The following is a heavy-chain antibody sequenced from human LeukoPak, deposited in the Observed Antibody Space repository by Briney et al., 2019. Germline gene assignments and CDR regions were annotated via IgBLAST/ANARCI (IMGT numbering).Heavy chain of an antibody. Sequence: SETLSLTSTVSSRSITSYYWSWIRQPPGKGLEWIGYINYGGSTNYYPPLKSRVAISVDTSKNQFSLKLSSVTDADTAVYYCASYYDILTGEHCFDFWGQGTLVTVSS. V-gene: IGHV4-59*08. CDR3: ASYYDILTGEHCFDF. CDR2: INYGGST. D-gene: IGHD3-9*01. J-gene: IGHJ4*02. CDR1: SRSITSYY.